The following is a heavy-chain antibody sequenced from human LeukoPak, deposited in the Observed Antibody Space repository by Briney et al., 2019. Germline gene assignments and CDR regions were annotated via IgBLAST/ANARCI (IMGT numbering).Heavy chain of an antibody. D-gene: IGHD6-13*01. CDR3: ARDHSSSWFDAFDI. CDR1: GGSISSGGYY. CDR2: IYTSGST. Sequence: PSQTLSLTCTVSGGSISSGGYYWSWIRQPAGKGLEWIGRIYTSGSTNYNPSLKSRVTMSVDTSKNQFSLKLSSVTAADTAVYYCARDHSSSWFDAFDIWGQGTMVTVSS. V-gene: IGHV4-61*02. J-gene: IGHJ3*02.